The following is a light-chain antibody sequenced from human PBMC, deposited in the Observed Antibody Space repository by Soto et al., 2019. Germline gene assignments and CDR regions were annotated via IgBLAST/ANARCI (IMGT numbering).Light chain of an antibody. J-gene: IGKJ2*01. CDR1: QSVSSSY. Sequence: EIVLTQSPGTLSLSPGERATLSCRASQSVSSSYLAWYQRKPGQAPRLLIYGASSRATGIPDRFSGSGSGTDFTLTISRQEPEDFAVYYCQQYGSSPPYTFGQGTKLEIK. CDR3: QQYGSSPPYT. V-gene: IGKV3-20*01. CDR2: GAS.